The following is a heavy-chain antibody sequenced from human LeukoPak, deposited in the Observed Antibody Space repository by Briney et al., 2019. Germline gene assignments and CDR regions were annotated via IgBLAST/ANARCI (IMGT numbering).Heavy chain of an antibody. J-gene: IGHJ4*02. CDR2: ISTYNGDT. CDR1: GYTFTSYG. Sequence: GASVKVSCKASGYTFTSYGISWLRQAPGQGPEWMGWISTYNGDTNYARKFQGRVTLTTDTSTSTVYMELRSLRSDDTAVYYCARRGSVETPMSNWEWWYWGQGTLVTVSS. V-gene: IGHV1-18*01. D-gene: IGHD5-18*01. CDR3: ARRGSVETPMSNWEWWY.